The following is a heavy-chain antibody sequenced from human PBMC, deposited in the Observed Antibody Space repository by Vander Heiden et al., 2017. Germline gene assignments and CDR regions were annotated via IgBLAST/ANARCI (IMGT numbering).Heavy chain of an antibody. D-gene: IGHD4-17*01. CDR3: ARVADYGDYPFDY. CDR2: IKQDGSEK. V-gene: IGHV3-7*01. Sequence: EVQLVESGGGLVQPGGSLRLSCAASGFTCSSYWMSWVRQAPGKGLEWVANIKQDGSEKYYVDSVKGRFTISRDNAKNSLYLQMNSLRAEDTAVYYCARVADYGDYPFDYWGQGTLVTVSS. CDR1: GFTCSSYW. J-gene: IGHJ4*02.